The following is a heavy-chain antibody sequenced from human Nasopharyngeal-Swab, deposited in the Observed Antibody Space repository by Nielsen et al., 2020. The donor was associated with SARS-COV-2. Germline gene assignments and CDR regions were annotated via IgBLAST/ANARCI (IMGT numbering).Heavy chain of an antibody. J-gene: IGHJ2*01. CDR2: ISYDGSNK. D-gene: IGHD4-23*01. V-gene: IGHV3-30-3*01. CDR1: GFTFSSYA. CDR3: ASAYGGSYWYFDL. Sequence: SLKISCAASGFTFSSYAMHWVRQAPGKRLEWVAVISYDGSNKYYADSVKGRFTISRDNSKNTLYLQMNSLRAEDTAVYYCASAYGGSYWYFDLWGRGTLVTVSS.